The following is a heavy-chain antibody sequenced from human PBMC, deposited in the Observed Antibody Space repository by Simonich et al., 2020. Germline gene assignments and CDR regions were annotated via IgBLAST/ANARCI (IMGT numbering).Heavy chain of an antibody. CDR2: IKQDGREK. D-gene: IGHD7-27*01. CDR3: ARDGLGTAYYYYMDV. CDR1: GFTFSSYW. V-gene: IGHV3-7*01. Sequence: EVQLVESGGGLVQPGGSLRLSCAASGFTFSSYWVSWGRQAPGKGLEWVANIKQDGREKNYVDSGKGRFTISRDNAKNSLYLQMNSLRAEDTAVYYCARDGLGTAYYYYMDVWGKGTTVTVSS. J-gene: IGHJ6*03.